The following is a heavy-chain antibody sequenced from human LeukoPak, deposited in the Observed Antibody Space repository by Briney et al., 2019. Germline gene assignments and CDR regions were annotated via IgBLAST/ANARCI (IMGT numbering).Heavy chain of an antibody. CDR3: ARDASYYGSGSHYEDAFDI. CDR2: INAGNGNT. J-gene: IGHJ3*02. D-gene: IGHD3-10*01. V-gene: IGHV1-3*01. Sequence: ASVKVSCKASGYTFTSYAVHWVRQAPGQRLEWMGWINAGNGNTKYSQKFQGRVTITRDTSASTAYMELSSLRSEDTAVYYCARDASYYGSGSHYEDAFDIWGQGTMVTVSS. CDR1: GYTFTSYA.